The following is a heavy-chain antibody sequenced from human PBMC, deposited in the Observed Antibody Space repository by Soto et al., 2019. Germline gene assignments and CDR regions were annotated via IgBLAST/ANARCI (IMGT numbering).Heavy chain of an antibody. CDR2: IYYSGST. J-gene: IGHJ4*02. V-gene: IGHV4-59*08. CDR1: GGSISSYY. Sequence: SETLSLTCTVSGGSISSYYWSWIRQPPGKGLEWIGYIYYSGSTNYNPSLKSRVTISVDTSKNQFSLKLSSVTAADTAEYYCARLRYSSSWYYFDYWGQGTLVTVSS. D-gene: IGHD6-13*01. CDR3: ARLRYSSSWYYFDY.